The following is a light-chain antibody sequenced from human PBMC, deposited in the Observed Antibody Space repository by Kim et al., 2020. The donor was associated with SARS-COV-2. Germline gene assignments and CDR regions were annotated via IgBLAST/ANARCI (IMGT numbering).Light chain of an antibody. J-gene: IGLJ1*01. CDR1: NNDIGGYNY. CDR2: DVN. Sequence: QSVLTQPASVSGSPGQSITISCAGTNNDIGGYNYVSWYQHYPGEAPKLIIYDVNKRPSGISIRFSGSKSGDTASLTISGLQAEDEADYYCSSYTSSTTYVFGTGTRSPS. V-gene: IGLV2-14*03. CDR3: SSYTSSTTYV.